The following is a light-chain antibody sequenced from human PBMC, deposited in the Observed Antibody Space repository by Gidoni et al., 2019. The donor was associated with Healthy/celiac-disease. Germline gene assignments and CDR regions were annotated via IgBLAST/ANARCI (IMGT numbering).Light chain of an antibody. CDR1: SSNIGAGYD. CDR3: QSYDSSLSGWV. V-gene: IGLV1-40*01. CDR2: GNC. Sequence: QSVLTQPPSVSRAPGQRVTISCTGSSSNIGAGYDVHWYRQLPGTAPKLLIYGNCNRPSGVPDRFSGSKSGTSASLAITGLQAEDEADYYCQSYDSSLSGWVFGGGTKLTVL. J-gene: IGLJ3*02.